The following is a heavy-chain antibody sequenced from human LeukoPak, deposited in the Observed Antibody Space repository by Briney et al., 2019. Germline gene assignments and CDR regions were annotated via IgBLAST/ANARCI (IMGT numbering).Heavy chain of an antibody. CDR3: AGVYGSGSSPLGGWFDP. J-gene: IGHJ5*02. D-gene: IGHD3-10*01. Sequence: ASVKVSCKASGYTFTSYGISWVRQAPGQGLEWMGWISAYNGNTNYAQKLQGRVTMTTDTSTSTAYMELRSLRSDDTAVYYCAGVYGSGSSPLGGWFDPWGQGTLVTVSS. CDR2: ISAYNGNT. V-gene: IGHV1-18*01. CDR1: GYTFTSYG.